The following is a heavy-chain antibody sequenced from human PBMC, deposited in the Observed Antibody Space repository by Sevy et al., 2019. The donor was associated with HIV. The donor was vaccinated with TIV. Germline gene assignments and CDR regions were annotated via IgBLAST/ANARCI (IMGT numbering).Heavy chain of an antibody. Sequence: ASVKVSCKASGYTFTSYDINWVRQATGQGLEWMGWMNPNTGNTGYAQKFQGRVTMTRDTSTSTAYMELRSLRSDDTAIYYCTRVRALNYYDTSVSMEYNWFDPWGQGTLATVSS. V-gene: IGHV1-8*02. CDR2: MNPNTGNT. CDR1: GYTFTSYD. CDR3: TRVRALNYYDTSVSMEYNWFDP. D-gene: IGHD3-22*01. J-gene: IGHJ5*02.